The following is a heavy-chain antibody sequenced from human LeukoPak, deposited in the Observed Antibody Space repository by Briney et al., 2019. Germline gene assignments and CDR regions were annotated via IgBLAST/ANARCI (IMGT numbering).Heavy chain of an antibody. Sequence: GGSLRLSCAASGFTVSGNYMSSVRQAPGKGLEWVSVIYSGANTYYADSVKGRFTISTDASKNPLYVQMNSLRAEDTAVYYCARVESTGWWHYFDYWGQGTLVTVSS. CDR2: IYSGANT. V-gene: IGHV3-53*01. D-gene: IGHD6-19*01. CDR1: GFTVSGNY. J-gene: IGHJ4*02. CDR3: ARVESTGWWHYFDY.